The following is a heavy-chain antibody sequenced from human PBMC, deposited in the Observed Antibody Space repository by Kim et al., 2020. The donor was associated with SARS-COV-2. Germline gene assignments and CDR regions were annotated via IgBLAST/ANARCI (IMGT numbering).Heavy chain of an antibody. J-gene: IGHJ4*02. CDR3: AREPGQQRYFDY. D-gene: IGHD6-13*01. V-gene: IGHV4-4*02. Sequence: NYTPSLKSRVTISVDKSKNQFSLKLSSVTAADTAVYYCAREPGQQRYFDYWGQGTLVTVSS.